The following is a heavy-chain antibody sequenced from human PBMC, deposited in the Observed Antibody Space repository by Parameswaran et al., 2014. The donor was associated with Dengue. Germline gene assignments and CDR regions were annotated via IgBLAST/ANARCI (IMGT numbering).Heavy chain of an antibody. D-gene: IGHD6-25*01. J-gene: IGHJ4*02. CDR3: AREISEEDGDY. Sequence: WVRQAPGQGLEWMGIINPSGGSTSYAQKFQGRVTMTRDTSTSTVYMELSSLRSEDTAVYYCAREISEEDGDYWGQGTLVTVSS. CDR2: INPSGGST. V-gene: IGHV1-46*01.